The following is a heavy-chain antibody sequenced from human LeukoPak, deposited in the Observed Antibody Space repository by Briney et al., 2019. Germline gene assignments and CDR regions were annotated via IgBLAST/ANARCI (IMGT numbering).Heavy chain of an antibody. D-gene: IGHD2-15*01. CDR3: ARDPLDIDAFDI. Sequence: GGSLRLSCAASGFNFSTYSMDWVRQAPGKGLEWVSSISSISSDIYYADSVKGRFTISRDNAKNSLYLQMNSLRAEDTAVYYCARDPLDIDAFDIWGQGTMVTVSS. J-gene: IGHJ3*02. CDR2: ISSISSDI. CDR1: GFNFSTYS. V-gene: IGHV3-21*01.